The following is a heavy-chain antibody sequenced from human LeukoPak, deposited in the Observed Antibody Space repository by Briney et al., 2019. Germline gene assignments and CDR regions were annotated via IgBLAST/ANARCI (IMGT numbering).Heavy chain of an antibody. CDR2: ISYDGSNK. Sequence: GRSLRLSCAASGFTFSSYAMHWVRQAPGKGLEWVAVISYDGSNKYYADSVKGRFTISRDNSKNTLYLQMNSLRAEDTAVYYCARDDSSGYHSSAVDYWGQGTLVTVSS. V-gene: IGHV3-30-3*01. CDR3: ARDDSSGYHSSAVDY. D-gene: IGHD3-22*01. J-gene: IGHJ4*02. CDR1: GFTFSSYA.